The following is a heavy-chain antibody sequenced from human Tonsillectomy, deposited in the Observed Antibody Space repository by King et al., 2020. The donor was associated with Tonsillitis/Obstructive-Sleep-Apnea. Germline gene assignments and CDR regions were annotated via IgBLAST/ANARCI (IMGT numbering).Heavy chain of an antibody. Sequence: QLVQYGGGVVRPGGSLRLSCAASGFTFDNHGMSWVRQAPGKGLEWVSGINWNGGSTGYADSVKGRFTISRDNAKNSLYLQMNSLRAEDTALYHCVRGHSSGWTTFDYWGQGTLVTVSS. CDR3: VRGHSSGWTTFDY. D-gene: IGHD6-19*01. V-gene: IGHV3-20*01. CDR2: INWNGGST. CDR1: GFTFDNHG. J-gene: IGHJ4*02.